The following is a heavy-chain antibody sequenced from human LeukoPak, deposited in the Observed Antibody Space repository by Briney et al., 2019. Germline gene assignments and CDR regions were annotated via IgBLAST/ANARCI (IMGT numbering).Heavy chain of an antibody. V-gene: IGHV1-8*01. CDR1: GYTFTSYE. CDR3: ARGPRSPRTASAY. CDR2: VNPNSGNT. D-gene: IGHD2-8*02. Sequence: ASMKVSCKASGYTFTSYEINWVRQATGQGLEWMGWVNPNSGNTGYAQRFQGRVTMTRNTSINTAYMWLSSLRSEDTAVSYCARGPRSPRTASAYWGQGTLVTVSS. J-gene: IGHJ4*02.